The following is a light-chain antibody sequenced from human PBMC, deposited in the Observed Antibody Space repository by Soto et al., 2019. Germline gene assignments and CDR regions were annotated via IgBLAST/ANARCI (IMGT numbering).Light chain of an antibody. J-gene: IGKJ2*01. Sequence: DIQMTQSPSTLSASVGDRVTITCRASQSISSWLAWYQQKPGKAPKLLIYNAYSLESGVPSRFSGSGSGTAFTLTISSLQPDDYATYYCQQYNSYLMYTFGQGTKLEIK. CDR1: QSISSW. CDR3: QQYNSYLMYT. CDR2: NAY. V-gene: IGKV1-5*01.